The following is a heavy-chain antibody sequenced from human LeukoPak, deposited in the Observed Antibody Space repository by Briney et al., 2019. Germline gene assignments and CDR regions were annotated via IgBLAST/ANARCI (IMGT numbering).Heavy chain of an antibody. Sequence: GRSLRLSCAASGFTFSSYGMHWVRQAPGKGLEWVAVISYDGSNKYYADSVKGRFTISRDNSKNTLYLQMNSLRAEDTAVYYCAREKPIVGATTRWFDPWGQGTLVTVSS. CDR3: AREKPIVGATTRWFDP. J-gene: IGHJ5*02. D-gene: IGHD1-26*01. CDR1: GFTFSSYG. CDR2: ISYDGSNK. V-gene: IGHV3-30*03.